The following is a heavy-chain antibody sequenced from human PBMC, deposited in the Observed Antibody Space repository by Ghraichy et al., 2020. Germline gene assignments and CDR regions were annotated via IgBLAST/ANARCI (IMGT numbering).Heavy chain of an antibody. Sequence: SGPTLVKPTQTLTLTCTFSGFSLSTSGVGVGWIRQPPGKALEWLALIYWDDDKRYSPSLKSRLTITKDTSKNQVVLTMTNMDPVDTATYYCAHLPLPRIAAAGYAFDIWGQGTMVTVSS. D-gene: IGHD6-13*01. V-gene: IGHV2-5*02. CDR1: GFSLSTSGVG. CDR3: AHLPLPRIAAAGYAFDI. J-gene: IGHJ3*02. CDR2: IYWDDDK.